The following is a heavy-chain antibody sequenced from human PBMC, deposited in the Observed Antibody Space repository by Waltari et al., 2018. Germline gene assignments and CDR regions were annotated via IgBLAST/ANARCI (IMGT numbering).Heavy chain of an antibody. CDR2: ISYDGSNK. Sequence: QVQLVESGGGVVQPGRSLRLSCAASGFPFSSYSIHWVRQAPGKGLEWVAVISYDGSNKYYADSVKGRFTISRDNSKNTLYLQMNSLRAEDTAVYYCARTGFSSSWPHDYWGQGTLVTVSS. CDR3: ARTGFSSSWPHDY. J-gene: IGHJ4*02. D-gene: IGHD6-13*01. CDR1: GFPFSSYS. V-gene: IGHV3-30*01.